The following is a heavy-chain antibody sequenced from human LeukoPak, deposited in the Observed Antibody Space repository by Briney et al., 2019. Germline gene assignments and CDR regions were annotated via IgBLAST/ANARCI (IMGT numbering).Heavy chain of an antibody. CDR1: GGSIRSSSYY. CDR3: ARARLRGATKAFDI. V-gene: IGHV4-39*07. Sequence: SETLSLTCTVSGGSIRSSSYYWGWIRQPPGKGLEWIGSIYYSGSSYYNPSLKSRVTISVDTSKNQFSLKLSSVTAADTAVYYCARARLRGATKAFDIWGQGTMVTVSS. D-gene: IGHD1-26*01. J-gene: IGHJ3*02. CDR2: IYYSGSS.